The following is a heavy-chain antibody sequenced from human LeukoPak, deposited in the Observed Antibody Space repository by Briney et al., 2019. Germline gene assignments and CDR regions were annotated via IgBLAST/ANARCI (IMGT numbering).Heavy chain of an antibody. CDR1: GGSLSSGGYY. Sequence: SQTLSLTCTVSGGSLSSGGYYWSLIRQHPGKGLQWIGHIYYSGSTYYNPSLKSRVTISVDTSKNQFSLKLSSVTAADTAVYYCTALAGAEVTNWFDPWGQGTLVTVSS. D-gene: IGHD1-26*01. V-gene: IGHV4-31*03. CDR2: IYYSGST. J-gene: IGHJ5*02. CDR3: TALAGAEVTNWFDP.